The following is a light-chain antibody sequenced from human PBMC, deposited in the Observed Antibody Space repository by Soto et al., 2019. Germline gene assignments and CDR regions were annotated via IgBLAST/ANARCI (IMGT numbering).Light chain of an antibody. CDR1: KLGNKY. V-gene: IGLV3-1*01. CDR3: QAWDSSADV. J-gene: IGLJ1*01. Sequence: SYELTQPPSVSVSPGQTAVITCSGDKLGNKYASWYQQKPGQSPVLVIYQDTKRPSGIPERFSGSNSGNTATLTISGTQAMDEADYYCQAWDSSADVVGTGTKVTVL. CDR2: QDT.